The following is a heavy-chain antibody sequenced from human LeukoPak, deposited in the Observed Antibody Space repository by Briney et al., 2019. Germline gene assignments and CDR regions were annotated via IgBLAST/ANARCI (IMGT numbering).Heavy chain of an antibody. V-gene: IGHV4-34*01. CDR2: INHSGST. D-gene: IGHD4-17*01. CDR1: GGSFSGYY. Sequence: SETLSLTCAVYGGSFSGYYWSWIRQPPGKGLEWIGEINHSGSTNYNPSLKSRVTISVDTSKNQFSLKLSSVTAADTAVYYCARHPRGTVTLGRRRLGYMDVWGKGTTVTISS. CDR3: ARHPRGTVTLGRRRLGYMDV. J-gene: IGHJ6*03.